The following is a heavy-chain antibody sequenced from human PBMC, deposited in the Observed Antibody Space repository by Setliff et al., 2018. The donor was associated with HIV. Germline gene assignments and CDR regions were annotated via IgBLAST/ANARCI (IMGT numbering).Heavy chain of an antibody. CDR1: GYTLVSYY. Sequence: ASVKVSCKASGYTLVSYYMHWVRQAPGQGLEWMGIINPSAGSTTYAQKFQGRVTLTSDTSASTVYMELSSLRSEDMAVYYFARGHSSEWYADYWGQGTLVTVSS. D-gene: IGHD6-25*01. J-gene: IGHJ4*02. CDR2: INPSAGST. V-gene: IGHV1-46*01. CDR3: ARGHSSEWYADY.